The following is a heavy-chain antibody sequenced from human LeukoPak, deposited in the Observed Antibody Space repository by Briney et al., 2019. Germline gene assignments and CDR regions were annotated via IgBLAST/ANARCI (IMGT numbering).Heavy chain of an antibody. CDR2: INHNGNT. J-gene: IGHJ5*02. CDR3: ARVNYRMVRGVIIYWFDP. V-gene: IGHV4-34*01. D-gene: IGHD3-10*01. Sequence: SETLSLTCTVYGVSFSGYYWSWIRQPPGKGLEWIGEINHNGNTNYNPSLKSRVTISVDTSKNQFSLKLSSVTAADTAVYYCARVNYRMVRGVIIYWFDPWGQGTLVTVSS. CDR1: GVSFSGYY.